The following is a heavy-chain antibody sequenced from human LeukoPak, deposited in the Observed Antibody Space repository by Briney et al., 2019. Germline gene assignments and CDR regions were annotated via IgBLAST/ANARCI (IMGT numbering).Heavy chain of an antibody. D-gene: IGHD3-3*01. V-gene: IGHV4-59*12. CDR1: GGSISSYY. J-gene: IGHJ6*03. CDR2: IYYSGST. Sequence: SETLSLTCTVSGGSISSYYWSWIRQPPGKGLEWIGYIYYSGSTNYNPSLKSRVTISVDTSKNQFSLKLSSVTAADTAVYYCARDAIFGVVINTINYYYYYMDVWGKGTTVTVSS. CDR3: ARDAIFGVVINTINYYYYYMDV.